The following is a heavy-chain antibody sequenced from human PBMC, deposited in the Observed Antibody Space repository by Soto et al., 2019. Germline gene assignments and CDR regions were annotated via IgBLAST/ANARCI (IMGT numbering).Heavy chain of an antibody. D-gene: IGHD1-1*01. V-gene: IGHV5-51*01. J-gene: IGHJ4*02. CDR2: IYPSDSDT. Sequence: GESLKISCKGSGYNFAGYWIAWVRQMPGKGLELMGIIYPSDSDTRYRPSFQGQVTISADKSISSAYLQWSSLRASDTAMYYCERGGVSTRTLDYWGQGTPVTVSS. CDR3: ERGGVSTRTLDY. CDR1: GYNFAGYW.